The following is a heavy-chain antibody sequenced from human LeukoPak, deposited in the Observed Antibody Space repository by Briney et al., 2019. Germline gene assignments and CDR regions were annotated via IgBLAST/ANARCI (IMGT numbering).Heavy chain of an antibody. J-gene: IGHJ4*02. V-gene: IGHV4-39*07. CDR3: ARDYDILTGYSSPDY. CDR1: GGSISTSSYS. CDR2: IYYTGST. Sequence: NPSETLSLTCTVSGGSISTSSYSWGWIRQPPGKGLEWIGTIYYTGSTNYNPSLKSRVTISVDTSKNQFSLKLSSVTAADTAVYYCARDYDILTGYSSPDYWGQGTLVTVSS. D-gene: IGHD3-9*01.